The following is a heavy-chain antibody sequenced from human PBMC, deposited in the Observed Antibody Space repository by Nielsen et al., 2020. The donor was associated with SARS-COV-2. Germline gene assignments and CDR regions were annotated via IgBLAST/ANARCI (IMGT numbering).Heavy chain of an antibody. CDR2: IYFSGRT. D-gene: IGHD5-12*01. V-gene: IGHV4-31*03. CDR1: GGSISSGGYY. CDR3: ARESSGYDHYNYGMDV. Sequence: SETLSLTCTVSGGSISSGGYYWSWIRHHPGKGPEWIGYIYFSGRTCYNPSLKSRDTISVDTSKNQFSLSLRSVTAADTAVYYCARESSGYDHYNYGMDVWGQGTTVTVSS. J-gene: IGHJ6*02.